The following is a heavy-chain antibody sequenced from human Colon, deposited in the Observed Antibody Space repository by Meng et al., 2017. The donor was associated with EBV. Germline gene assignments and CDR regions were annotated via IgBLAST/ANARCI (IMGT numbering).Heavy chain of an antibody. CDR2: INHSGST. V-gene: IGHV4-30-4*01. CDR3: ARYRLQNDYGDQLYYFDY. D-gene: IGHD4-17*01. CDR1: GAPLSSGDYF. J-gene: IGHJ4*02. Sequence: QVQVQESGPGLVKPLQTLSLTCTVSGAPLSSGDYFWNWIRQPPGKGLEWIGEINHSGSTNYNPSLKSRVTISVDTSKNQFSLKVTSVTAADTAVYYCARYRLQNDYGDQLYYFDYLGQGSLVTVSS.